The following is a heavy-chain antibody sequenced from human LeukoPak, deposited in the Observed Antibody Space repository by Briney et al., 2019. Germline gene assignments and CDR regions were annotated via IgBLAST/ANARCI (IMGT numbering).Heavy chain of an antibody. J-gene: IGHJ6*03. Sequence: SETLSLTCIVSGGSISSHYWTWVRQSAGRGLEWIGYTSYGGSTNYNPSLRSRVTISVDTSKNQFSLKLTSVTAADTAVYYCASSGVTGNYYYSMDVWGEGTTVTVSS. D-gene: IGHD2-21*02. CDR3: ASSGVTGNYYYSMDV. V-gene: IGHV4-59*11. CDR2: TSYGGST. CDR1: GGSISSHY.